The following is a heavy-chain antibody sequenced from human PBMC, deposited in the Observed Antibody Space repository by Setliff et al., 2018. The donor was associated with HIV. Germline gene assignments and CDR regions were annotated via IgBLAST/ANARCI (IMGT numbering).Heavy chain of an antibody. CDR2: IIPILGVA. Sequence: GASVKVSCKASRSTFNSHTINWVRQAPGQGLDWMGRIIPILGVANYAQRFQGKVTITADKSTSTAYMELRSLRSDDTAVYYCARDFGGYCSSMSCPGLFDPWGQGTLVTVSS. J-gene: IGHJ5*02. V-gene: IGHV1-69*04. CDR3: ARDFGGYCSSMSCPGLFDP. D-gene: IGHD2-2*01. CDR1: RSTFNSHT.